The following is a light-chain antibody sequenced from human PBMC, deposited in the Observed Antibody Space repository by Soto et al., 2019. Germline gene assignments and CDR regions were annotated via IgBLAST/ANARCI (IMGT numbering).Light chain of an antibody. CDR3: QQYGSSPGLIT. J-gene: IGKJ3*01. CDR1: QSVRNTY. Sequence: EFVLTQSPCTLSLSPGERATLSCRASQSVRNTYLAWYQQKPGQAPRLLIYDASSRATGIPDRFSGSGSGTDFTLTISRLEPEDFAVYYCQQYGSSPGLITFGPGTKVAIK. V-gene: IGKV3-20*01. CDR2: DAS.